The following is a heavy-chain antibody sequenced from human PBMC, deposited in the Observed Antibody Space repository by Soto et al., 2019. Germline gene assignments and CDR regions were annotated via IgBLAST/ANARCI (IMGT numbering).Heavy chain of an antibody. CDR1: GYTFTSYY. CDR3: ASPQPKYGSGSYYNRPYYYYYGMDV. V-gene: IGHV1-46*01. J-gene: IGHJ6*02. CDR2: INPSGGST. Sequence: GASVKVSCKASGYTFTSYYMHWVRQAPGQGLEWMGIINPSGGSTSYAQKFQGRVTMTRDTSTSTVYMELSSLRSEDTAVYYCASPQPKYGSGSYYNRPYYYYYGMDVWGQGTTVTVSS. D-gene: IGHD3-10*01.